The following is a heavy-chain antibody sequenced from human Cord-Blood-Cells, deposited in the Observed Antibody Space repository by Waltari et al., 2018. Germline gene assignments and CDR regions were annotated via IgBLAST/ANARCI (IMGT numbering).Heavy chain of an antibody. CDR1: GGSSSGYY. J-gene: IGHJ4*02. CDR3: ARGRRIAVAGNFDY. Sequence: QVQLQQWGAGLLKPSATLSLTCAVYGGSSSGYYWSWIRQPPGKGLEWIGEINHSGSTNYNPSLKSRVTISVDTSKNQFSLKLSSVTAADTAVYYCARGRRIAVAGNFDYWGQGTLVTVSS. V-gene: IGHV4-34*01. D-gene: IGHD6-19*01. CDR2: INHSGST.